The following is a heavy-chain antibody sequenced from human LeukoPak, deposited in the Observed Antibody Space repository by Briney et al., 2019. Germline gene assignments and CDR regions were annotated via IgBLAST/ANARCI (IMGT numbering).Heavy chain of an antibody. CDR1: GGSISNYY. CDR3: ARDRAEYYYDAFDP. V-gene: IGHV4-59*12. J-gene: IGHJ5*02. CDR2: IHYSGST. D-gene: IGHD3-22*01. Sequence: PSETLSLTCTVSGGSISNYYWSWIRRPPGKGLEWIGYIHYSGSTNYNPSLQSRVTISVDTSKNQFPLKLSSVTAADTAVYYCARDRAEYYYDAFDPWGQGTLVTVSS.